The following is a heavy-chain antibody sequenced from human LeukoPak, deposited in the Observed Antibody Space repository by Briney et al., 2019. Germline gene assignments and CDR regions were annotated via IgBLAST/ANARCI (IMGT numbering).Heavy chain of an antibody. J-gene: IGHJ4*02. CDR2: IYTSGST. Sequence: SETLSLTCTVSGGSISSGSYYWSWIRQPAGKGLEWIGRIYTSGSTSYNPSLKSRVTISVDTSNNQFSLKLSSVTAADTAVYYCARDRRSSGWYYFDYWGQGTLVTVSS. CDR1: GGSISSGSYY. D-gene: IGHD6-19*01. CDR3: ARDRRSSGWYYFDY. V-gene: IGHV4-61*02.